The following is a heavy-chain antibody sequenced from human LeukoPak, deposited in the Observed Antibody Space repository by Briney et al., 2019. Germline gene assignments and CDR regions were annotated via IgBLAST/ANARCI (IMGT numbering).Heavy chain of an antibody. J-gene: IGHJ4*02. CDR2: ISTYNGNT. CDR3: ARAWEQWPGTTAYFDY. CDR1: GYTFTTYG. D-gene: IGHD6-19*01. Sequence: ASVKVSCKVSGYTFTTYGISWVRQAPGQGLEWMGWISTYNGNTNYAQMLQGRVTMTTDASTNIAYMELRSLRSDDTAVYYCARAWEQWPGTTAYFDYWGQGTLVTVSS. V-gene: IGHV1-18*04.